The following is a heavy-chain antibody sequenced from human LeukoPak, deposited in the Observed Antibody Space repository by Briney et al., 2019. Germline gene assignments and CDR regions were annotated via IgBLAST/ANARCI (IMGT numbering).Heavy chain of an antibody. D-gene: IGHD3-9*01. Sequence: GGSLRLSCAASGFTFNIYAMSWVRQAPGKGLEWVSDISASGGSAYYADSVKGRFTISRYNSKITLYLQMNSLKAEDTAVYYCAKDAMDNILTGYYLDDWGQGTPVTVSS. CDR3: AKDAMDNILTGYYLDD. V-gene: IGHV3-23*01. CDR1: GFTFNIYA. J-gene: IGHJ4*02. CDR2: ISASGGSA.